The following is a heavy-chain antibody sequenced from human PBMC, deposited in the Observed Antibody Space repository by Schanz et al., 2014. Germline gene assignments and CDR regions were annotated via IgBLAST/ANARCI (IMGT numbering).Heavy chain of an antibody. Sequence: QGLLVQSGGEVKKPGASVKISCQASGYTFTSNGITWVRQAPGQGLEWMGWINTYNGDTAYAQNMQGRVSMTTETAASTVYMELRSLTSDDSAVYYCARDRDQWDGNYLDYWGQGTLVTVSS. V-gene: IGHV1-18*04. CDR3: ARDRDQWDGNYLDY. CDR2: INTYNGDT. J-gene: IGHJ4*02. CDR1: GYTFTSNG. D-gene: IGHD1-26*01.